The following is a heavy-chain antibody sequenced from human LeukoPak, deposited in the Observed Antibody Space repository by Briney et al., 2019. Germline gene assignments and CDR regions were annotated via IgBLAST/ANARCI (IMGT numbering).Heavy chain of an antibody. V-gene: IGHV5-51*01. D-gene: IGHD4-17*01. J-gene: IGHJ4*02. CDR3: ARHGVLTTVTPYYFDY. CDR1: GYSFTSYW. Sequence: GESLKISCKGSGYSFTSYWIGWVRQMPGKGLEWMGIIYPGDSDTRYSPSFQGQVTISADKSIGTAYLQWSSLKAPDTAMYYCARHGVLTTVTPYYFDYWGQGTLVTVSS. CDR2: IYPGDSDT.